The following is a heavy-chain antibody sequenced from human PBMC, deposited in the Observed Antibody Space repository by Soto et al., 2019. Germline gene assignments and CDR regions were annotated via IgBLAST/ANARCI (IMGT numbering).Heavy chain of an antibody. Sequence: QVQLQESGPRRVKPAETLSLTCTVSGESISRYYWTWIRQPPGKGLEWMGYIYYSGSTNYNPSLKSRVTISVDTSKTQFSLKLTSVTAADTAVYYCARGLATIGPWGQGTLVTVSS. CDR3: ARGLATIGP. J-gene: IGHJ5*02. CDR1: GESISRYY. CDR2: IYYSGST. V-gene: IGHV4-59*01. D-gene: IGHD5-12*01.